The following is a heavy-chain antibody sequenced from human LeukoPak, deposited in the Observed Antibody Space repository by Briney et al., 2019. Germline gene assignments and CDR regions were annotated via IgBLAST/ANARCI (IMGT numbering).Heavy chain of an antibody. Sequence: PGGSLRLSCAASGFTFSSYEMIWVRQAPGKGLEWISYISSNGSNTYYADSLKGRFTIPRDNAKNSLYLQMNSLRAEDTAVYYCARDGQRWPIYYWGQGTLVTVSS. D-gene: IGHD6-19*01. J-gene: IGHJ4*02. CDR3: ARDGQRWPIYY. CDR1: GFTFSSYE. CDR2: ISSNGSNT. V-gene: IGHV3-48*03.